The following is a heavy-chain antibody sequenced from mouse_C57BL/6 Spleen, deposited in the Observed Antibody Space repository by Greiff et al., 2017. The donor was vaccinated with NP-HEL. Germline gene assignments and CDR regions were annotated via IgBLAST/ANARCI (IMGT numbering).Heavy chain of an antibody. CDR3: ARFYDGAY. J-gene: IGHJ3*01. Sequence: EVQLQQSGPELVKPGASVKISCKASGYTFTDYYMNWVKQSHGKSLEWIGDINPNNGGTSYNQKFKGKATLTVDKSSSTAYMELRSLTSEDSAVYYCARFYDGAYWGQGTLVTVSA. CDR2: INPNNGGT. D-gene: IGHD2-3*01. V-gene: IGHV1-26*01. CDR1: GYTFTDYY.